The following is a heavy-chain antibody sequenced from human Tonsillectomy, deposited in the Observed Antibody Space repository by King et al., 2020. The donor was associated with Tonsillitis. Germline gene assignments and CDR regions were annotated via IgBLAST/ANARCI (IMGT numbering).Heavy chain of an antibody. Sequence: QLVQSGAEVKKPGASVKVSCKASGYTFTSYDINWVRQATGQGLEWMGWMNPNSGNTGYAQKFQGRFTMTRNTSISTAYMELSSLRSEETAVYYCARGGPVLRFLEWLFLFDYWGQGTLVTVSS. J-gene: IGHJ4*02. D-gene: IGHD3-3*01. CDR1: GYTFTSYD. CDR3: ARGGPVLRFLEWLFLFDY. V-gene: IGHV1-8*01. CDR2: MNPNSGNT.